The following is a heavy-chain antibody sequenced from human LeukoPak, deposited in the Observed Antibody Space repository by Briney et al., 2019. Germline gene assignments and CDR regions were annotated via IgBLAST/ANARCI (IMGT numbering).Heavy chain of an antibody. CDR2: IYYSGST. D-gene: IGHD5-18*01. CDR1: GGSISSSNW. J-gene: IGHJ3*02. CDR3: ARSGIQLWLLDI. Sequence: SGTLSLTCAVSGGSISSSNWWSWVRQPPGKGLEWIGYIYYSGSTNYNPSLKSRVTISVDTSKNQFSLKLSSVTAADTAVYYCARSGIQLWLLDIWGQGTMVTVSS. V-gene: IGHV4-4*02.